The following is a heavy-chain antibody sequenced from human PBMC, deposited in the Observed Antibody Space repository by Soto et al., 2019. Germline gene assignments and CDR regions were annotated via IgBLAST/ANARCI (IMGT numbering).Heavy chain of an antibody. Sequence: AASVKVSCKASGGTFSSYAISWVRQAPGQGLEWMGGIIPIFGTANYAQKFQGRVTITADKSTSTAYMELSSLRSEDTAVYYCARGDSSGYSAYSMDVWGQGTTVTVSS. CDR1: GGTFSSYA. CDR3: ARGDSSGYSAYSMDV. D-gene: IGHD3-22*01. J-gene: IGHJ6*02. V-gene: IGHV1-69*06. CDR2: IIPIFGTA.